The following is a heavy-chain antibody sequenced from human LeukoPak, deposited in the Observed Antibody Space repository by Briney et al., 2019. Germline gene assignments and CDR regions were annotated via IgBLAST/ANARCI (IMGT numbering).Heavy chain of an antibody. D-gene: IGHD2-2*01. V-gene: IGHV3-48*01. CDR2: ISSSSSTI. Sequence: GGSLRLSCAASGFTFSSYSMNWVRQAPGKGLEWVSYISSSSSTIYYADSVKGRFTISRDNAKNSLYLQMNSLRAEDTAVYYCASLPLLGYCSSTSCYLIDYWGQGTLVTVSS. CDR3: ASLPLLGYCSSTSCYLIDY. CDR1: GFTFSSYS. J-gene: IGHJ4*02.